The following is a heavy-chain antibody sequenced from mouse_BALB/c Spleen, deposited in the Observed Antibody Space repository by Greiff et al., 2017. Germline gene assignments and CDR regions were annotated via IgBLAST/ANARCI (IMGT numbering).Heavy chain of an antibody. V-gene: IGHV5-9-3*01. D-gene: IGHD2-3*01. J-gene: IGHJ2*01. CDR3: ARGTYDYFDY. CDR1: GFTFSSYA. CDR2: ISSGGSYT. Sequence: EVQLQESGGGLVKPGGSLKLSCAASGFTFSSYAMSWVRQTPEKRLEWVATISSGGSYTYYPDSVKGRFTISRDNAKNTLYLQMSSLRSEDTAMYYCARGTYDYFDYWGQGTTLTVSS.